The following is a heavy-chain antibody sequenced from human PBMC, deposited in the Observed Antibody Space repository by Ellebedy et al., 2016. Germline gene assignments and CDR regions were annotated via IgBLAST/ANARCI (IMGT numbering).Heavy chain of an antibody. CDR1: GYTFTSDG. V-gene: IGHV1-18*01. CDR2: ISAYNGNT. J-gene: IGHJ6*03. Sequence: ASVKVSXXASGYTFTSDGISWVRQARGKGLEWMGWISAYNGNTNYAQNHQGRVTMTTDTSTSTAYMELRSLRSDDTAVYYCEGENSKQQLVLDYYYYMDVWGKGTTVTVSS. D-gene: IGHD6-13*01. CDR3: EGENSKQQLVLDYYYYMDV.